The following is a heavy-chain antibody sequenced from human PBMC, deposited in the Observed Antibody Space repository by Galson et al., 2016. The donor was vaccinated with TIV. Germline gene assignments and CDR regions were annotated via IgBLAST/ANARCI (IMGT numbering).Heavy chain of an antibody. J-gene: IGHJ4*02. V-gene: IGHV1-3*01. CDR3: ARPPYCGGECYKYDSWGQGTSTRDTYGKTACRELRSLGSADTAVYYCARPPYCGGECYKYDS. CDR1: GYSFTTYT. D-gene: IGHD2-21*01. CDR2: INAGNGNT. Sequence: SVKVSFKASGYSFTTYTMHWVRQAPGQRLEWMGWINAGNGNTKYSQKFQGRVTITRDTSASTACMELSSLRSEDTAVYYCARPPYCGGECYKYDSWGQGTSTRDTYGKTACRELRSLGSADTAVYYCARPPYCGGECYKYDSWGQGTLVTVSS.